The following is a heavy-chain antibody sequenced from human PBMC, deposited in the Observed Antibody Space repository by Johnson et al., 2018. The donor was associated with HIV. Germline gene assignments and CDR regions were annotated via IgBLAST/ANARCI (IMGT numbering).Heavy chain of an antibody. D-gene: IGHD6-19*01. Sequence: VQLVESGGGVVQPGRSLRLSCAASGFTFSSYGMHWVRQAPGKGLEWVSVMYSDGRTFYADSVKGRFTISRDNSKNTLYLQMNRLRAEDTAVYYCTREDGSGWSTRGDDAFDIWGQGTMVTVSA. CDR3: TREDGSGWSTRGDDAFDI. V-gene: IGHV3-NL1*01. CDR2: MYSDGRT. J-gene: IGHJ3*02. CDR1: GFTFSSYG.